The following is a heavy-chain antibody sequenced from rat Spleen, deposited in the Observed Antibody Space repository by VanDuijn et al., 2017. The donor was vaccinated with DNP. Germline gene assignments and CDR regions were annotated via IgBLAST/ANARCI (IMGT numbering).Heavy chain of an antibody. CDR1: GFTFSNYD. J-gene: IGHJ2*01. CDR3: ARGGTMMVVISLALHY. Sequence: EVKLVESGGGLVQAGGSLTVSCAASGFTFSNYDMVWVGQTPTKGLEWVASISTSGGNTYYRDSVKGRFTVSRDNAKNTLYLQMNSLRSEDTATYYCARGGTMMVVISLALHYWGQGVMVTVSS. CDR2: ISTSGGNT. D-gene: IGHD1-12*02. V-gene: IGHV5S13*01.